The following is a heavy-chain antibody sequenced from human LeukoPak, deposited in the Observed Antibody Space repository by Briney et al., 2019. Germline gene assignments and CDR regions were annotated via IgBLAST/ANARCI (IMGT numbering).Heavy chain of an antibody. V-gene: IGHV4-4*07. CDR3: ARIHYGGKSGWFDP. Sequence: KPSETLSLTCTVSGGSISSYYWSWIRQPAGKGLEWIGRIYTSGSTNYNPSLKSRVTMSVDTSKNQFSLKLSSVTAAGTAVYYCARIHYGGKSGWFDPWGQGTLVTVSS. D-gene: IGHD4-23*01. CDR2: IYTSGST. CDR1: GGSISSYY. J-gene: IGHJ5*02.